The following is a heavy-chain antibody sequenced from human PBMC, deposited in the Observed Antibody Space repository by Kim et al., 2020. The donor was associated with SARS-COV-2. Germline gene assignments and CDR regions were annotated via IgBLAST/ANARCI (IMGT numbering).Heavy chain of an antibody. J-gene: IGHJ5*02. Sequence: GGSLRLSCAASGFTVSSNYMSWVRQAPGKGLEWVSVIYSGGSTYYADSVKGRFTISRDNSKNTLYLQMNSLRAEDTAVYYCARTPVAGTRNSGRFDPWGQGTLVTVSS. CDR3: ARTPVAGTRNSGRFDP. D-gene: IGHD6-19*01. CDR2: IYSGGST. V-gene: IGHV3-53*01. CDR1: GFTVSSNY.